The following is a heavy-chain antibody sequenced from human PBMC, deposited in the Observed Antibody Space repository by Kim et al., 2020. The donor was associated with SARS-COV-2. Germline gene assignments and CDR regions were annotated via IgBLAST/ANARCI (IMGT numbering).Heavy chain of an antibody. J-gene: IGHJ4*02. V-gene: IGHV4-59*01. CDR1: GGTISNYF. CDR3: ARGGDNDPFDS. D-gene: IGHD1-1*01. CDR2: VYHKGTT. Sequence: SETLSLTCTVSGGTISNYFWSWIRQPPGKALEFIGYVYHKGTTNYNPSLKSRVTISIDTSKTKFSLKLTSVTAADTAVYYCARGGDNDPFDSWGRGTPVT.